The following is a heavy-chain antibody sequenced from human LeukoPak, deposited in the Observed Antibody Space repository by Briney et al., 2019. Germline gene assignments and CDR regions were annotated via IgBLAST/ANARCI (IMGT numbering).Heavy chain of an antibody. J-gene: IGHJ3*01. CDR1: NGSFSHYY. CDR3: ARFSPGAARAFDL. D-gene: IGHD6-25*01. Sequence: SETLSLTCNVSNGSFSHYYWSWIRQTPGKGLEWIGYIYYTGNTHYNPSLKSRVTISVDTSKDQLSLNLSSVTASDTAVYYCARFSPGAARAFDLWGLGTQVSVSS. CDR2: IYYTGNT. V-gene: IGHV4-59*01.